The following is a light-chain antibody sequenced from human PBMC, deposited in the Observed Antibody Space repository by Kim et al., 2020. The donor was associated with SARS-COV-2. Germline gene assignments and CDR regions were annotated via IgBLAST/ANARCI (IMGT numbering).Light chain of an antibody. Sequence: ASVGDRVTITCRASESISGWLAWYQQKPGKAPKLLINKASSLQSEVPSRFSGSGSGTEFTLTISSLQSDDFATYYCQQYNTYPGTFGQGTKV. CDR2: KAS. CDR1: ESISGW. CDR3: QQYNTYPGT. V-gene: IGKV1-5*03. J-gene: IGKJ1*01.